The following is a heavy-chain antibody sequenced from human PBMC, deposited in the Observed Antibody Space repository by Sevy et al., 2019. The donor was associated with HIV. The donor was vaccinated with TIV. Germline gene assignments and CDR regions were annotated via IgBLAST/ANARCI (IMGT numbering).Heavy chain of an antibody. J-gene: IGHJ4*02. D-gene: IGHD3-22*01. V-gene: IGHV1-2*02. CDR2: INPNTGGT. Sequence: ASVKVSCKASGYTFTGYYIHWVRQAPGQGLEWMGWINPNTGGTYFAKKFQDSVTLTTDTSVNTDYMELRSLTFDDTAVYYCARMGDYYDSSGYYPLKFWGQGTLVTVSS. CDR1: GYTFTGYY. CDR3: ARMGDYYDSSGYYPLKF.